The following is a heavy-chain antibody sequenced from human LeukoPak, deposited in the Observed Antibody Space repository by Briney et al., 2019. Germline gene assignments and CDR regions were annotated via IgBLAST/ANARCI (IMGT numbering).Heavy chain of an antibody. CDR3: AKLQASSRIRDY. V-gene: IGHV3-23*01. Sequence: PGGSLRLSCAASGFTFSSYAMSWVRQAPGKGLEWVSAISGSGGSTYCADSVKGRFTFSRDNSKNTLYLQMNSLRAEDTAVYYCAKLQASSRIRDYWGQGTLVTVSS. D-gene: IGHD2/OR15-2a*01. CDR2: ISGSGGST. CDR1: GFTFSSYA. J-gene: IGHJ4*02.